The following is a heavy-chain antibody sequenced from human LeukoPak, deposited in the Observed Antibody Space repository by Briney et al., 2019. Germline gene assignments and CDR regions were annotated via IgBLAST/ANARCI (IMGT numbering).Heavy chain of an antibody. CDR1: GFTFGDYA. D-gene: IGHD4-23*01. Sequence: GGSLRLSCTASGFTFGDYAMSWFRQAPGKGLEWVGFIRSKAYGGTTEYAASVKRRFTISRDDSKSIAYLQMNSLKTEDTAVYYCTGGLDYGGNDHCFNPWGQGTLVTVSS. J-gene: IGHJ5*02. CDR3: TGGLDYGGNDHCFNP. V-gene: IGHV3-49*03. CDR2: IRSKAYGGTT.